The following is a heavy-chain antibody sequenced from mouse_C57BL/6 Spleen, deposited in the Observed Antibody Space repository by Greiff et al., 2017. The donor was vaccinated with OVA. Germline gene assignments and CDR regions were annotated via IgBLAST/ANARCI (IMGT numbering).Heavy chain of an antibody. CDR1: GYTFTEYT. V-gene: IGHV1-62-2*01. D-gene: IGHD2-4*01. CDR3: ARHNGYDYDVDAMDY. CDR2: FYPGSGSI. J-gene: IGHJ4*01. Sequence: QVQLQQSGAELVKPGASVKLSCKASGYTFTEYTIHWVKQRSGLGLEWIGWFYPGSGSIEYNEKFKDKATLTADKSSSTVYMELSRLTTEDSAVYFCARHNGYDYDVDAMDYWGQGTSVTVSS.